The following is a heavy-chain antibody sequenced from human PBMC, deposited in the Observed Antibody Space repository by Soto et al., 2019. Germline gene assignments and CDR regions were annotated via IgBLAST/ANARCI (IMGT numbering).Heavy chain of an antibody. CDR2: IIPIFGTA. V-gene: IGHV1-69*01. Sequence: QVQLVQSGAEVKKPGSSVKVSCKASGGTFSSYAISWVRQAPGQGLEWMGGIIPIFGTANYAQKFQGRVTITADESTSTAYMEPSSLRSEDTAVYYCVRQQQLPPELGMDVWGQGTTVTVSS. J-gene: IGHJ6*02. CDR1: GGTFSSYA. D-gene: IGHD6-13*01. CDR3: VRQQQLPPELGMDV.